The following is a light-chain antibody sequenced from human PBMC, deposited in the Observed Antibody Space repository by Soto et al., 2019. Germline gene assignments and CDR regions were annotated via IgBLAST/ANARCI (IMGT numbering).Light chain of an antibody. CDR1: QNVNKW. V-gene: IGKV1-5*01. J-gene: IGKJ1*01. CDR3: QQYNSYSWT. CDR2: DAS. Sequence: IQMTQSPSTLSASVGDRVTITCRASQNVNKWLAWFQQKPGKVPKLLIFDASTLQTGVPSRFGGGGSGTEFTLTISSLQPDDFATYYCQQYNSYSWTFGQGTKVDI.